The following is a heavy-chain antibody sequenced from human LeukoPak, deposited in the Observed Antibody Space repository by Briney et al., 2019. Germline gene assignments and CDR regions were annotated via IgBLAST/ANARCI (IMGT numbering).Heavy chain of an antibody. CDR1: GFSFSGYE. J-gene: IGHJ4*02. Sequence: GGSLRLSCAASGFSFSGYEMNWVRQAPGKGLEWVSYISSSGSTIYYADSVKGRFTISRDNAKNSLYLQMNSLRAEDTAVYYCARRLRRNYFDYWGQGTLVTVSS. D-gene: IGHD4-17*01. V-gene: IGHV3-48*03. CDR3: ARRLRRNYFDY. CDR2: ISSSGSTI.